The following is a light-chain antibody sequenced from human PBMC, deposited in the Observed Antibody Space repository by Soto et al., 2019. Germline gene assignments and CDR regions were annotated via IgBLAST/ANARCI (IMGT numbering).Light chain of an antibody. CDR2: RVS. Sequence: DVVMTQSPLSLPVTLGQPASISCRSSQSLVYTDGNTYLSWFQQRPGQSPRRLIYRVSNREFGVPDRLSRSALGTNFPMKISRVEAEDVGVYYCMQGTHWTLTFGGRTKIDIK. CDR3: MQGTHWTLT. J-gene: IGKJ4*01. CDR1: QSLVYTDGNTY. V-gene: IGKV2-30*01.